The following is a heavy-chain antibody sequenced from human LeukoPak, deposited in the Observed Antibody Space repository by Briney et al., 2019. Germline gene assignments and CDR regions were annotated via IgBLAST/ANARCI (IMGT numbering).Heavy chain of an antibody. CDR3: AKPKSRYDSSGYSSFDY. CDR2: ISGSGGST. CDR1: GFTFSSYA. D-gene: IGHD3-22*01. V-gene: IGHV3-23*01. Sequence: PGGSLRLSCAASGFTFSSYAMSWVRQAPGKGLEWVSAISGSGGSTYYADSVKGRFTISRDNSKNTLYLQMNSLRAEDTAVYYCAKPKSRYDSSGYSSFDYWGQGTLVTVSS. J-gene: IGHJ4*02.